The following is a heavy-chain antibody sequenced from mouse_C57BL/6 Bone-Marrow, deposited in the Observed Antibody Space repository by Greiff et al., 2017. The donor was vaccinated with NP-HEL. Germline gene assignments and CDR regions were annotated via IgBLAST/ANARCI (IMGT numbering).Heavy chain of an antibody. CDR1: GFTFSSYA. Sequence: EVQLVESGGGLVKPGGSLKLSCAASGFTFSSYAMSWVRQTPEKRLEWVATISDGGSYTYYPDKLKGRFTISRDNAKNNLYLQMSHLKSEDTAMYYCARLGPGGYWGQGTTLTVSS. CDR3: ARLGPGGY. CDR2: ISDGGSYT. V-gene: IGHV5-4*01. D-gene: IGHD4-1*01. J-gene: IGHJ2*01.